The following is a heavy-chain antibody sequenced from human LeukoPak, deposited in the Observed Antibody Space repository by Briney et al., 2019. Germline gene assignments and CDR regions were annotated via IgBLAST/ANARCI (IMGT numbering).Heavy chain of an antibody. J-gene: IGHJ4*02. V-gene: IGHV5-51*01. CDR2: IYPGDSDT. Sequence: GAPLKISCKGSGYRFTSYWIGWVRRMPGKGLGWMGIIYPGDSDTRYSPSFQGQVTISADKSISTAYLQWSSLKASDTAMYYCARGGSGSYSNFDYWGQGTLVTVSS. CDR3: ARGGSGSYSNFDY. D-gene: IGHD3-10*01. CDR1: GYRFTSYW.